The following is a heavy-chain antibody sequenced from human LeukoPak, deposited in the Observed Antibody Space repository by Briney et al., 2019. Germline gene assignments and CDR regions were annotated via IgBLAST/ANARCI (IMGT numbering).Heavy chain of an antibody. CDR2: ISANGGRT. Sequence: GGSLRLSCAASGFSFSSFFMHWVRQAPGKGLEYVSGISANGGRTYYANSVKGRFTISRDNSKNTLYLHLGSLRPEDMAVYYCARGTRFTTVAGTSLSFDPWGQGILVIVSS. CDR1: GFSFSSFF. D-gene: IGHD6-19*01. CDR3: ARGTRFTTVAGTSLSFDP. V-gene: IGHV3-64*01. J-gene: IGHJ5*02.